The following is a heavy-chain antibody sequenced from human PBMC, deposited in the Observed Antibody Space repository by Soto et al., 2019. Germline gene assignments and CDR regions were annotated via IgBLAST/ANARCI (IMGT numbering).Heavy chain of an antibody. D-gene: IGHD3-3*01. CDR2: ISSSGSTI. Sequence: QVQLVESGGGLVKPGGSLRLSCAASGFTFSDYYMSWIRQAPGKGLEWVSYISSSGSTIYYADSVKGRFTISRDNAKKSLYLQMNSLRAEDTAVYYCAGGDLILEWLLYRFRAYNWGQGTLVTVSS. J-gene: IGHJ4*02. CDR3: AGGDLILEWLLYRFRAYN. V-gene: IGHV3-11*01. CDR1: GFTFSDYY.